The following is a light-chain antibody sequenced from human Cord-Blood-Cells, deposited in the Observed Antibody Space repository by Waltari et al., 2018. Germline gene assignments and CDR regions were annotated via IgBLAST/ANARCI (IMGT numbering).Light chain of an antibody. V-gene: IGLV2-8*01. CDR1: SSDVGGYNY. CDR2: EDS. J-gene: IGLJ2*01. CDR3: SSYAGSNNYVV. Sequence: QSALTQPPSAYGSPGQSVTISCTGTSSDVGGYNYVSWYQQHPGKAPKLMIYEDSKRPSGVPDRSSGSKSGNTASLTVSGLRAEDEADYYCSSYAGSNNYVVFGGGTKLTVL.